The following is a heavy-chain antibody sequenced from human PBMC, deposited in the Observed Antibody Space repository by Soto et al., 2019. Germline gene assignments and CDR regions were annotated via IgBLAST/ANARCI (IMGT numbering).Heavy chain of an antibody. J-gene: IGHJ4*01. CDR2: MIRKSGGA. CDR1: GYTFTSYD. V-gene: IGHV1-8*01. Sequence: ASVKVSCKAPGYTFTSYDINWVRQATGQGREWRGWMIRKSGGAGSXXKFQGSVXXTRTASLGPAXLELSSLRSEDTAVHYCARERTVAGNDYXX. CDR3: ARERTVAGNDY. D-gene: IGHD6-19*01.